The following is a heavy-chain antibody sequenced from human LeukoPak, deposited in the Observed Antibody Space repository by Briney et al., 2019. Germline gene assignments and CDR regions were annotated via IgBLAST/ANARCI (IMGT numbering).Heavy chain of an antibody. V-gene: IGHV4-39*01. CDR3: EAAGNALFDY. CDR1: GGSISSSSYY. CDR2: IYYSGST. Sequence: PSETLSLTCTVSGGSISSSSYYWGWFRQPPGKGLEWIGSIYYSGSTYYNPSLKSRVTISVDTSKNQFSLKLSSVTAADTAVYYCEAAGNALFDYWGQGTLVTVSS. J-gene: IGHJ4*02. D-gene: IGHD6-13*01.